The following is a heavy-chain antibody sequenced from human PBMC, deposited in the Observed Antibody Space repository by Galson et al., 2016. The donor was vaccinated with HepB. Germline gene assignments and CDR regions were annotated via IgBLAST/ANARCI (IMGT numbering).Heavy chain of an antibody. V-gene: IGHV3-23*01. CDR2: ISNVNT. J-gene: IGHJ4*02. Sequence: SLRLSCAASGFTFSAYAMNWVRQAPGEGLEWISAISNVNTHYADSVRGRFTISRDNSKNTLDLQINSLRAEDTAVYYCARDKRLWLVWGQGTLVTVSS. CDR1: GFTFSAYA. D-gene: IGHD5-18*01. CDR3: ARDKRLWLV.